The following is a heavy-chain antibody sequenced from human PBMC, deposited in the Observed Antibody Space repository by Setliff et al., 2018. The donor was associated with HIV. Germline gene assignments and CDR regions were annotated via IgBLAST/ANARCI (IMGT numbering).Heavy chain of an antibody. V-gene: IGHV4-59*11. CDR2: TYYNGNI. Sequence: SETLSLTCTISGGSLSSHYWSWIRQSPRGGLEWIGYTYYNGNINYNPSLKSRVTISVATSKTQFSLRLTSVTAADTAVYYCASLAGGTWLHPGPWGQGTLVTVSS. CDR1: GGSLSSHY. J-gene: IGHJ5*02. CDR3: ASLAGGTWLHPGP. D-gene: IGHD5-12*01.